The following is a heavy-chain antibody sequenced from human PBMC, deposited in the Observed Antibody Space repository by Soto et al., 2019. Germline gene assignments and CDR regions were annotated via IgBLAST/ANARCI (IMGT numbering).Heavy chain of an antibody. CDR1: GGSISSYY. CDR2: IYYSGST. Sequence: SETLSLTCSVSGGSISSYYWSWIRQPPGKGLEWIGYIYYSGSTNYNPSLKSRVTISVDTSKNQFSLKLSSVTAADTAVYYCARGSNWFDPWGQGTLVTVSS. D-gene: IGHD3-10*01. CDR3: ARGSNWFDP. V-gene: IGHV4-59*01. J-gene: IGHJ5*02.